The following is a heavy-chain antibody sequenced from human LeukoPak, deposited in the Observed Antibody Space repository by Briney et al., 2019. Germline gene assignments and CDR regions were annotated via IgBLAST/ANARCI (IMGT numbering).Heavy chain of an antibody. CDR3: AKRPDCSTTICFRFEY. CDR2: VSSDGGST. J-gene: IGHJ4*02. V-gene: IGHV3-23*01. CDR1: GFTFSTYA. D-gene: IGHD2-2*01. Sequence: GGSLRLSCAAPGFTFSTYAMSWVRQAPGQGLEWVSSVSSDGGSTYYAESVKGRFTISRDNSKNTLYLQMNSLRAEDTAVYYCAKRPDCSTTICFRFEYLGQGALVTVSS.